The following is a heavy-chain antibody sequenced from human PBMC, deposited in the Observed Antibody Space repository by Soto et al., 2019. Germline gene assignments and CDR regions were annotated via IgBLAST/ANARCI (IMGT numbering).Heavy chain of an antibody. CDR3: ARAGYDRPFDY. Sequence: LRLSCAASGFTFSSYGMHWVRQAPGKGLEWVAVIWYDGSNKYYADSVKGRFTISRDNSKNTLYLQMNSLRAEDTAVYYCARAGYDRPFDYWGQGTLVTVSS. D-gene: IGHD3-22*01. J-gene: IGHJ4*02. CDR1: GFTFSSYG. CDR2: IWYDGSNK. V-gene: IGHV3-33*01.